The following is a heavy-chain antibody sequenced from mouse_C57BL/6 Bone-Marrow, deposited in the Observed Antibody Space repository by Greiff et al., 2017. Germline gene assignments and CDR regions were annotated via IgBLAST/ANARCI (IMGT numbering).Heavy chain of an antibody. J-gene: IGHJ1*03. V-gene: IGHV2-5*01. CDR1: GFSFTSYG. CDR2: IWSGGST. CDR3: AKRLRGYFDV. D-gene: IGHD3-3*01. Sequence: VQLQQSGPGLVQPSQCLSITCTVSGFSFTSYGVHWVRQSPGKGLEWLGVIWSGGSTDYNAAFMSRLSIIKDNSKGQVFFKMNSLQAEDTAIYYCAKRLRGYFDVWGRGTTVTVSS.